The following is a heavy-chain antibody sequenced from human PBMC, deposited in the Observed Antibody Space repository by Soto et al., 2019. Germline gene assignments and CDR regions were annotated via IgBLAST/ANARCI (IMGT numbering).Heavy chain of an antibody. CDR3: AKDKVDLRGLEWYLYDL. J-gene: IGHJ4*02. Sequence: LRLSCAASEFTFTSYAMSWVRQAPGQRLEWVAAISGSGGSTYYADSVKGRFTISRDNSKNTLYLQMNSLRAEDTAVYYCAKDKVDLRGLEWYLYDLWSQRSLVIVSS. V-gene: IGHV3-23*01. CDR1: EFTFTSYA. CDR2: ISGSGGST. D-gene: IGHD3-3*01.